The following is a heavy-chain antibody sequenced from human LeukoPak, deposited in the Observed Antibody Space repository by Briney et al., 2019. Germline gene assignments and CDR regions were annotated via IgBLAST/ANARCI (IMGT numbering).Heavy chain of an antibody. V-gene: IGHV3-23*01. D-gene: IGHD3-3*01. CDR1: GFTFSSYA. J-gene: IGHJ4*02. CDR3: AKEGTQEYYDFWSYYFDH. Sequence: PGGSLRLSCAASGFTFSSYAMSWVRQAPGKGLEWVSAISGSGGSTYYADSVKGRFTISRDNSKNTLYLQMNSLRAEDTAVYYCAKEGTQEYYDFWSYYFDHWGQGTLVTVSS. CDR2: ISGSGGST.